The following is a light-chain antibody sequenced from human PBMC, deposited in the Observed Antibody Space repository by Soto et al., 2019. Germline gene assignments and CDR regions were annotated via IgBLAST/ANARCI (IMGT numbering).Light chain of an antibody. V-gene: IGKV1-9*01. CDR3: HHLNSYPLG. Sequence: IQLTQSPSSLSASVGDRVTITCRASQGISSSLAWYQQKPEKAPKLLIYAASTLQSGVPSRFSGSGSGTDFTLTISSLQPEDFATYYCHHLNSYPLGLGGWTKVEIK. CDR1: QGISSS. CDR2: AAS. J-gene: IGKJ4*01.